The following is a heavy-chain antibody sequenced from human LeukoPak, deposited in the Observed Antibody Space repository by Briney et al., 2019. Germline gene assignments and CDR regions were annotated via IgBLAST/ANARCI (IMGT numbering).Heavy chain of an antibody. CDR3: ARVNHDYVWGSYRLYYFDY. CDR2: IYYSGST. J-gene: IGHJ4*02. Sequence: SETLSLTCTVSGGSISSYYWSWIRQPPGKGLEWIGYIYYSGSTNYNPSLKSRVTISVDTSKNQFSLKLSSVTAADTAVYYCARVNHDYVWGSYRLYYFDYWGQGTLVTVSP. V-gene: IGHV4-59*08. CDR1: GGSISSYY. D-gene: IGHD3-16*02.